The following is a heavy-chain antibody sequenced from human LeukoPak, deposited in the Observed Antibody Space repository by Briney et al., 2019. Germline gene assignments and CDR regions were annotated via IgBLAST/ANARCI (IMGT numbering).Heavy chain of an antibody. J-gene: IGHJ4*02. CDR3: ARVARGVAAPYFDY. Sequence: SETLSLTCAGSGVSISSGGYSWRWIRQPPGKGLEWIGYIYHSGSTYYNPSLKSRLTISVDRSKNQFSLKLSSVTAADTAVYYCARVARGVAAPYFDYWGQGTLVTVSS. CDR2: IYHSGST. V-gene: IGHV4-30-2*01. D-gene: IGHD6-6*01. CDR1: GVSISSGGYS.